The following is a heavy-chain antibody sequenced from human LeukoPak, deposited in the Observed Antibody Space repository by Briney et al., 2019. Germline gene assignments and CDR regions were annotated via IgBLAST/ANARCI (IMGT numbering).Heavy chain of an antibody. Sequence: SETLSLTRAVYGGSFSGYYWSWIRQPPGKGLEWIGEINHSGSTNYNPSLKSRVTISVDTSKNQFSLKLSSVTAADTAVYYCARRYSSGWYWFDPWGQGTLVTVSS. V-gene: IGHV4-34*01. CDR3: ARRYSSGWYWFDP. CDR2: INHSGST. D-gene: IGHD6-19*01. J-gene: IGHJ5*02. CDR1: GGSFSGYY.